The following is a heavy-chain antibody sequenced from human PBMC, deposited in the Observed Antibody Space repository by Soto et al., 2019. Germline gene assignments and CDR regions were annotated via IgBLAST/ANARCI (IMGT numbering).Heavy chain of an antibody. J-gene: IGHJ4*02. D-gene: IGHD4-17*01. Sequence: SVKVSCKASGYTFTSYAMQWVRQARGQRLEWIGWIVVDSGNTNYAQKFQERVTMTRNTSISTAYMELSSLRSEDTAVYYCARTLYGDNVDYWGQGTLVTVSS. CDR1: GYTFTSYA. V-gene: IGHV1-58*02. CDR3: ARTLYGDNVDY. CDR2: IVVDSGNT.